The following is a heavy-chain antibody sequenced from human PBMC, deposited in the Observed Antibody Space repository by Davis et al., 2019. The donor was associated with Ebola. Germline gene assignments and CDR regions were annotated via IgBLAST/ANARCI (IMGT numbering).Heavy chain of an antibody. V-gene: IGHV3-30-3*01. CDR3: ARDFSQYSSGWSD. J-gene: IGHJ3*01. D-gene: IGHD6-19*01. CDR1: GFTFSSYA. CDR2: ISYDGSNK. Sequence: GESLKISCAASGFTFSSYAMHWVRQAPGKGLEWVAVISYDGSNKYYADSVKGRFTISRDNSKNTLYLQMNSLRAEDTAVYYCARDFSQYSSGWSDWGQGTMVTVSS.